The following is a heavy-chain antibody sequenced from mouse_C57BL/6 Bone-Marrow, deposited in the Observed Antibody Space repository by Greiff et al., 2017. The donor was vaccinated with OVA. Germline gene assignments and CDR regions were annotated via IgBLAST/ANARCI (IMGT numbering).Heavy chain of an antibody. D-gene: IGHD1-1*01. CDR3: ARGPHNYGSSSAWFAY. J-gene: IGHJ3*01. Sequence: QVQLQQPGAELVRPGTSVKLSCKASGYTFTSYWMHWVKQRPGQGLEWIGVIDPSDSYTNYTPKFTGKATFSVDTASSTSYMQLSSLTSGDAAVYYCARGPHNYGSSSAWFAYWGQGTLVTVSA. CDR2: IDPSDSYT. V-gene: IGHV1-59*01. CDR1: GYTFTSYW.